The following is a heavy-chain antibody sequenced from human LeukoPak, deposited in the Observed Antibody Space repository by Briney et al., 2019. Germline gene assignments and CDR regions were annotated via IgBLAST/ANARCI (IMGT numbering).Heavy chain of an antibody. D-gene: IGHD5-24*01. CDR3: ARDRDGYNYSYLDY. CDR2: IYTSGST. CDR1: GGSISSYY. J-gene: IGHJ4*02. V-gene: IGHV4-4*07. Sequence: PSETLSLTCTVSGGSISSYYWSWIRQPAGKGLEWIGRIYTSGSTNYNPSLKSRVTMSVDTSKNQFSLKLSSVTAADTAVYYCARDRDGYNYSYLDYWGQGTLVTVSS.